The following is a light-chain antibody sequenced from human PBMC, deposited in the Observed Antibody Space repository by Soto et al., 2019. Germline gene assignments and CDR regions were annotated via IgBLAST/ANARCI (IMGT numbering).Light chain of an antibody. CDR3: SAYTARSTLV. V-gene: IGLV2-14*01. Sequence: QSVLTQPASVSVSAGQSITISCSGTMRDVGAYNLVSWYQQHPGTAPKLIIYEFRNRPSGISSRFSGSRSGNTASLTISGLQPEDEGDYYCSAYTARSTLVFGGGTKLTV. CDR2: EFR. CDR1: MRDVGAYNL. J-gene: IGLJ3*02.